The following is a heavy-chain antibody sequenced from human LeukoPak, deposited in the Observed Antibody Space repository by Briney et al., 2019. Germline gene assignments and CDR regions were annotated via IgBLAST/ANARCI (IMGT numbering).Heavy chain of an antibody. J-gene: IGHJ3*02. CDR1: GYSFTDYW. Sequence: GESLKISCKASGYSFTDYWIGWVRQMPGKGLEWMGIIYPGDSDTRYSPSFQGQVTISADKSISTAYLQWSSLKASDTAMYYCASTYYYNSSGYADAFDIGGQGTMVTVSS. V-gene: IGHV5-51*01. CDR2: IYPGDSDT. CDR3: ASTYYYNSSGYADAFDI. D-gene: IGHD3-22*01.